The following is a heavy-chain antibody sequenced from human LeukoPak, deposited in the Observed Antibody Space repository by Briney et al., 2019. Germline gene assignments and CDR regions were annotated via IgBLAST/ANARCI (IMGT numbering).Heavy chain of an antibody. V-gene: IGHV5-51*01. D-gene: IGHD6-13*01. CDR3: ARESISWYGVDY. Sequence: PGASLKISCKGPGSSFTSYWIGWVRPMPGKGLEWMGIIYPGDSDTRYSPSFQGQVTISADKSISTAYLQWSSLKASDTAMYYCARESISWYGVDYWGQGTLVTVSS. J-gene: IGHJ4*02. CDR2: IYPGDSDT. CDR1: GSSFTSYW.